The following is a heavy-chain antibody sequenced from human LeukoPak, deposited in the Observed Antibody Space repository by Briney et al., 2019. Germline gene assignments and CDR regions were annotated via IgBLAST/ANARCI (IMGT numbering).Heavy chain of an antibody. CDR1: GFTFDDYA. CDR3: AKERRDAFDI. Sequence: GGSLRLSCAASGFTFDDYAMHWVRQAPGKGLEWVSLISGDGGSTYYADSVKGRFTISRDNSKNSLYLQMNSLRAEDMALYYCAKERRDAFDIWGQGTMVTVSS. CDR2: ISGDGGST. V-gene: IGHV3-43*02. J-gene: IGHJ3*02.